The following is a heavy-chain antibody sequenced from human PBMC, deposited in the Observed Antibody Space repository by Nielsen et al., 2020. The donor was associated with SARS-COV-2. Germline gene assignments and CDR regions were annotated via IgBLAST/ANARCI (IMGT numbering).Heavy chain of an antibody. V-gene: IGHV3-11*04. CDR2: ISSSGSTI. J-gene: IGHJ6*02. D-gene: IGHD3-9*01. CDR3: AKDRRYFDWDGMDV. Sequence: GGSLRLSCAASGFTFSDYYMSWIRQAPGKGLEWVSYISSSGSTIYYADSVKGRFTISRDNAKNSLYLQMNSLRAEDTAVYYCAKDRRYFDWDGMDVWGQGTTVTVSS. CDR1: GFTFSDYY.